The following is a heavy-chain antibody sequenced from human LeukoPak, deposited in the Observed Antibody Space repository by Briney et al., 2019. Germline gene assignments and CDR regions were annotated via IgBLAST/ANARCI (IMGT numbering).Heavy chain of an antibody. CDR2: IIPIFGTA. CDR3: AREWEPEVGYFDY. Sequence: SVKVSCTASGGTFSSYAISWVRQAPGQGLEWMGRIIPIFGTANYAQKFQGRVTITTDESTSTAYMELSSLRSEDTAVYYCAREWEPEVGYFDYWGQGTLVTVSS. V-gene: IGHV1-69*05. CDR1: GGTFSSYA. J-gene: IGHJ4*02. D-gene: IGHD1-26*01.